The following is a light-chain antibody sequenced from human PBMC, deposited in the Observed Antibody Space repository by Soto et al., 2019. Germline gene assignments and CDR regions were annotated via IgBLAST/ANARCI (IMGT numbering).Light chain of an antibody. CDR1: SSAVGYYDL. Sequence: QSVLTHPPSVSGSPGDSITISCAGTSSAVGYYDLVSWYQKHPGKANKLIIFEVTQRPSGISDRFSASKSGFTAYLKISGIQPEDEAVYFCCTSAGHVPKFGGGTK. V-gene: IGLV2-23*02. CDR3: CTSAGHVPK. CDR2: EVT. J-gene: IGLJ3*02.